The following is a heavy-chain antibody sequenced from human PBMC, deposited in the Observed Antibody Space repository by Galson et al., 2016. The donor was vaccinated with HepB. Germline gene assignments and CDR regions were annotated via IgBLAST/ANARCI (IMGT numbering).Heavy chain of an antibody. D-gene: IGHD5-12*01. Sequence: QSGAEVKKPGESLRISCKGSGYSFTSYWISWVRQMPGKGLEWMGRIDPTDSYTNYSPSLQGHVTISADKSISTAYLQWSSLKASDTAMYYCARLGSGYDFDYYFDYWGQGTLVTVSS. CDR1: GYSFTSYW. J-gene: IGHJ4*02. CDR3: ARLGSGYDFDYYFDY. CDR2: IDPTDSYT. V-gene: IGHV5-10-1*01.